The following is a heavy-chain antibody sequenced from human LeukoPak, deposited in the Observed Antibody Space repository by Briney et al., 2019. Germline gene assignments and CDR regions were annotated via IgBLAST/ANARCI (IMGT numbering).Heavy chain of an antibody. D-gene: IGHD3-9*01. CDR1: GGSFSGYY. CDR3: ARGDSSDSFYDILTGYYTPYFDY. V-gene: IGHV4-34*01. CDR2: INHSGST. Sequence: KSSETLSLTCAVYGGSFSGYYWSWIRQPPGKGLEWNGEINHSGSTNYNPSLKSRVTISVDTSKNQFSLKLSSVTAADTAVYYCARGDSSDSFYDILTGYYTPYFDYWGQGTLVTVSS. J-gene: IGHJ4*02.